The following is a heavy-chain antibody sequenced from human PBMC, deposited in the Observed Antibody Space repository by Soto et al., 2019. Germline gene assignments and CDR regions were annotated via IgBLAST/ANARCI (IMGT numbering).Heavy chain of an antibody. CDR2: ISVSGNII. V-gene: IGHV3-48*03. D-gene: IGHD1-1*01. CDR1: GFTFSTYE. CDR3: VRDTMRASEAASLDY. Sequence: EVQLVESGGGLVQPGGSLRLSCAASGFTFSTYEFNWVRQAPGRGLEWISYISVSGNIIRYADSVKGRFTISRDNTENSLHLHMSSMIFDDTAVYFCVRDTMRASEAASLDYWGQGTQVIVSS. J-gene: IGHJ4*02.